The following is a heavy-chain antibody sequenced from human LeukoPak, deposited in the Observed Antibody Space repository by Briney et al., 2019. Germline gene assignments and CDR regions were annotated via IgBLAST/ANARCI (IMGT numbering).Heavy chain of an antibody. J-gene: IGHJ3*01. CDR3: ASKGDGSCSSSRCQGAFDF. CDR2: INPNSGDT. D-gene: IGHD2-2*01. CDR1: GYTFTAYY. V-gene: IGHV1-2*02. Sequence: ASVKVSCKPSGYTFTAYYMHLVRQAPGRGLEWMGWINPNSGDTKYAENFQDRVTMTWDTSVSTAYMELSSLTSDDTAVYYCASKGDGSCSSSRCQGAFDFWGRGSMVTVSS.